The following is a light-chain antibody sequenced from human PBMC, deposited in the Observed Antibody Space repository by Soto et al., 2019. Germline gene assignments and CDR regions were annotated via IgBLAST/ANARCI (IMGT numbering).Light chain of an antibody. CDR2: GAS. Sequence: EIVMTQSPATLSVSPGERATLSCRASQSVSSNLAWYQQKPGQAPRLLIYGASTRATGIPARFSGSGSGTEVTHTISSLQSEEFAVYYCQQYNNWRYTVGQGTKLEIK. V-gene: IGKV3-15*01. CDR3: QQYNNWRYT. CDR1: QSVSSN. J-gene: IGKJ2*01.